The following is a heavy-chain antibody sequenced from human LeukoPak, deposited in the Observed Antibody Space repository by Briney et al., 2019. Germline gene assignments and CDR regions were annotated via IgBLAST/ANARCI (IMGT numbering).Heavy chain of an antibody. CDR1: GFTFSSYA. CDR3: ARACGDYHHYFDY. D-gene: IGHD4-17*01. Sequence: GGSLRLSCAASGFTFSSYAMHWVRQAPGKGLEWVAVISYDGSNKYYADSVKGRFTISRDNSKNTLYLQMNSLRAEDTAVYYCARACGDYHHYFDYWGQGTLVTVSS. V-gene: IGHV3-30-3*01. J-gene: IGHJ4*02. CDR2: ISYDGSNK.